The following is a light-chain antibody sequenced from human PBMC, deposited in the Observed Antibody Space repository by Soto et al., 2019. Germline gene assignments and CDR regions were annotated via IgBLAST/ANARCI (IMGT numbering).Light chain of an antibody. CDR3: MQATHFPRT. CDR2: RIS. CDR1: QSLVHSDGATF. J-gene: IGKJ1*01. V-gene: IGKV2-24*01. Sequence: DVVMTQSPLSSPVTLGQPASISCSSSQSLVHSDGATFLSLLQQRPGQPPRLLLYRISKRLSGAPDSFSGGGAGTDVTLKIRRVEAEYVGVYYCMQATHFPRTFGQGTKMEIK.